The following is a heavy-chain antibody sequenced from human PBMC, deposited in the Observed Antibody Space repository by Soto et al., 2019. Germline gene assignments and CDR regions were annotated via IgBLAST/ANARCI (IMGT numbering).Heavy chain of an antibody. J-gene: IGHJ4*02. Sequence: EVQLLESGGGLVQPGGSLRLSCAASGFTFSNYAMNWGRQAPGKGLEWVSSIGTGGDTNYADSVKGRFTISRDNSRNTLYLQMNSLRAEDTALYYCAKNYYFENWGQGTLVTVSS. CDR1: GFTFSNYA. CDR2: IGTGGDT. V-gene: IGHV3-23*01. CDR3: AKNYYFEN.